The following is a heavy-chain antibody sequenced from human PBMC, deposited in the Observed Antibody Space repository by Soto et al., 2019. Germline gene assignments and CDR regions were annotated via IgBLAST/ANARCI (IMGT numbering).Heavy chain of an antibody. CDR1: GFTFKSAW. CDR3: ATEQPFSSGCFDS. J-gene: IGHJ4*02. CDR2: IYSRADGGTT. D-gene: IGHD6-19*01. V-gene: IGHV3-15*07. Sequence: EVQLVESGGGLVEPGGSLRLSCAASGFTFKSAWMNWVRQAPGKGLEWVGRIYSRADGGTTDYAAPVKGRFTISRDDSEDTLFLQMSNLKTEDTAVYFCATEQPFSSGCFDSWGQGTLVTVSS.